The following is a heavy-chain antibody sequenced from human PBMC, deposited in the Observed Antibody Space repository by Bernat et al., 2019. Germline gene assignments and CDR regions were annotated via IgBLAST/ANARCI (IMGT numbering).Heavy chain of an antibody. V-gene: IGHV3-30-3*01. CDR3: IRENDAFDI. J-gene: IGHJ3*02. Sequence: QVQVVESGGGVVQPGRSLRLSCAASGLSFRTCAMHWVRQAPGKGLEWVALITYDGSNKYYADSVKGHFTISRDNSKNTLYLQLNSLRAEDTAVYYCIRENDAFDIWGQGTMVTVSS. CDR2: ITYDGSNK. CDR1: GLSFRTCA.